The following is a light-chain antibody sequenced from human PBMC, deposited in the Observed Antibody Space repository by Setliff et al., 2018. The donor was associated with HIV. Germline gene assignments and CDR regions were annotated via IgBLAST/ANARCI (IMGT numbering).Light chain of an antibody. CDR2: EVS. CDR3: CSYAGSSTYV. V-gene: IGLV2-23*02. CDR1: SSDVGSYNL. J-gene: IGLJ1*01. Sequence: LTQPASASGSPGQSITLSCTGTSSDVGSYNLVSWYQHHQGKAPKLMIYEVSKRPSGVSNRSSGSKSGNTAALTISGLQAEDEADYYCCSYAGSSTYVFGTGTKVTVL.